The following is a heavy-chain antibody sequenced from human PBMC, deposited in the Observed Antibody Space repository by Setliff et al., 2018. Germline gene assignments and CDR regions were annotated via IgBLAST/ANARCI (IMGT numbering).Heavy chain of an antibody. V-gene: IGHV4-34*01. D-gene: IGHD1-20*01. Sequence: SSETLSLTCSVYGESFSNNYWSWIRQPPGKGLEWIGESSHSGSTSYSPSLKSRLTMSVDTSKNQFSLKLSSVTAADTAMYFCARDNWVMVQTHNYYYMDVWGKGTTVTVSS. J-gene: IGHJ6*03. CDR3: ARDNWVMVQTHNYYYMDV. CDR2: SSHSGST. CDR1: GESFSNNY.